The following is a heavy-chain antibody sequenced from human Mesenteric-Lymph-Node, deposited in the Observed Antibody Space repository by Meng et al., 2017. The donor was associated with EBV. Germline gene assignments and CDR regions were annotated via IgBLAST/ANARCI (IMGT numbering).Heavy chain of an antibody. CDR1: GGSISSSSYY. CDR3: ATSSLTVDY. Sequence: QLQLQESGPGRVKPSETLSLPCTVAGGSISSSSYYWGWIRQPPGKGLEWIGSIYYSGSTYYNPSLKSRVTISVDTSKNQFSLKLSSVTAADTAVYYCATSSLTVDYWGQGTLVTVSS. V-gene: IGHV4-39*07. J-gene: IGHJ4*02. CDR2: IYYSGST.